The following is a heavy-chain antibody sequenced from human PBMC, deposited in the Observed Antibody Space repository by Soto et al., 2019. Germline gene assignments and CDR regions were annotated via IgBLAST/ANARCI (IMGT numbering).Heavy chain of an antibody. CDR1: GYTFTSYG. D-gene: IGHD3-10*02. CDR3: ARDLGSEAGDHYYFDY. Sequence: QVQLVQSGAEVKKPGASVKVSCKASGYTFTSYGISWVRQAPGQGLEWMGWISAYNGNTNYAQKLQGRVTLTTDTSTRTADRELRSLRSDDTAVYYCARDLGSEAGDHYYFDYWGQGTLVTVSS. J-gene: IGHJ4*02. CDR2: ISAYNGNT. V-gene: IGHV1-18*01.